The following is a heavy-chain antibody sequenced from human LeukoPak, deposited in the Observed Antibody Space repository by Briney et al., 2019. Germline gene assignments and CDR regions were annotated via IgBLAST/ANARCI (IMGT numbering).Heavy chain of an antibody. D-gene: IGHD1-26*01. CDR2: MNPNSGNT. Sequence: ASVKVSCKASGYTFTSYDINWVRQATRQGLEWMGWMNPNSGNTGYAQKFQGRVTMTRNTSISTAYMELSSLRSEDTAVYYCARDQRSVGAFDIWGQGTMVTVSS. CDR3: ARDQRSVGAFDI. CDR1: GYTFTSYD. J-gene: IGHJ3*02. V-gene: IGHV1-8*01.